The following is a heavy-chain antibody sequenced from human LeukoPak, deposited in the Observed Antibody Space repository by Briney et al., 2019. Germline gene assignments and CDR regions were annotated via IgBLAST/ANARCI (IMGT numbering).Heavy chain of an antibody. J-gene: IGHJ4*02. V-gene: IGHV3-21*01. Sequence: GGSLRLSCAASGFTFSSYSMNWVRQAPGEGLEWVSSISSSSSYIYYADSVKGRFTISRDNAKNSLYLQMNSLRAEDTAVYYCASPREYQLLYFGYWGQGTLVTVSS. CDR2: ISSSSSYI. CDR1: GFTFSSYS. CDR3: ASPREYQLLYFGY. D-gene: IGHD2-2*01.